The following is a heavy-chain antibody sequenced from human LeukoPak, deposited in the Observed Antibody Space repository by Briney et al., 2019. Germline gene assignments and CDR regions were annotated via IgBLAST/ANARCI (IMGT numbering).Heavy chain of an antibody. CDR2: INSDGSRT. J-gene: IGHJ4*02. CDR1: GFTLSTYW. D-gene: IGHD6-13*01. CDR3: ARGSWSAADTNIDY. Sequence: GGPLRLSCAASGFTLSTYWMHWVRQGPGKGLVWVSCINSDGSRTTYADSVKGRFTISRDNAKNTLYLQMNTLRVEDTAVYYCARGSWSAADTNIDYWGQGTLVTVSS. V-gene: IGHV3-74*01.